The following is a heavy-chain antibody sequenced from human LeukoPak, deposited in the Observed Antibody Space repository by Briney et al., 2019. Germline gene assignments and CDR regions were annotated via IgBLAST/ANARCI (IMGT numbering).Heavy chain of an antibody. Sequence: GRSLRLSCAASEFTFSSYGMHWVRQAPGKGLEWVAVIWYDGSNKYYADSVKGRFTISRDNSKNTLYLQMNSLRAEDTAVYYCARVNYYYDSSGFDYWGQGTLVTVSS. V-gene: IGHV3-33*01. CDR2: IWYDGSNK. D-gene: IGHD3-22*01. CDR1: EFTFSSYG. CDR3: ARVNYYYDSSGFDY. J-gene: IGHJ4*02.